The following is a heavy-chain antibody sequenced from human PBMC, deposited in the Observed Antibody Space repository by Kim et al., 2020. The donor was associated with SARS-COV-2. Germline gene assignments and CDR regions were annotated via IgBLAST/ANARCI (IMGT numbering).Heavy chain of an antibody. CDR2: IIPIFGTA. J-gene: IGHJ3*02. CDR3: ARGARKTDYYDSSGYNAFDI. Sequence: SVKVSCKASGGTFSSYAISWVRQAPGQGLEWMGGIIPIFGTANYAQKFQGRVTITADESTSTAYMELSSLRYEDTAVYYCARGARKTDYYDSSGYNAFDIWGQGTMVTVSS. D-gene: IGHD3-22*01. V-gene: IGHV1-69*13. CDR1: GGTFSSYA.